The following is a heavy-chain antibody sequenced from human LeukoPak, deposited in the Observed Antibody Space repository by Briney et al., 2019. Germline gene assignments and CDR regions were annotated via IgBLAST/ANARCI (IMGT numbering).Heavy chain of an antibody. CDR1: GGSFSGYY. D-gene: IGHD2-15*01. V-gene: IGHV4-34*01. CDR2: INHSGST. CDR3: ARLGYCSGGSCSVYYYYYGMDV. J-gene: IGHJ6*04. Sequence: SATLSLTCAVYGGSFSGYYWSWIRPPPGKGLEWIGEINHSGSTNYNPSLKSRVTISVDTSKNQFSLKLSSVTAADTAVYYCARLGYCSGGSCSVYYYYYGMDVWGKGTTVTVSS.